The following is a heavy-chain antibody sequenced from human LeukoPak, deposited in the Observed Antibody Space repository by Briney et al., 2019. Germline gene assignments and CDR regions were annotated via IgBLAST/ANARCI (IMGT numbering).Heavy chain of an antibody. CDR2: IFYSGST. J-gene: IGHJ3*02. V-gene: IGHV4-39*07. CDR3: ARDVLRAFDI. CDR1: GGSISSSSYY. Sequence: PSETLSLTCTVSGGSISSSSYYWGWIRQPPGKGLGWIGSIFYSGSTYYNPSLQSRVTISVDTSKNQFSLKLSSVTAADTAVYYCARDVLRAFDIWGQGTMVTVSS.